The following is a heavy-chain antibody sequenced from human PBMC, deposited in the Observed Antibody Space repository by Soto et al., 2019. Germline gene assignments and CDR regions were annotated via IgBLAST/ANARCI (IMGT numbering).Heavy chain of an antibody. CDR3: ARDRLEYSSSSGTYYYGMDV. D-gene: IGHD6-6*01. J-gene: IGHJ6*02. Sequence: GGSLRLSCAASGFTFSSYDMHWVRQATGKGLEWVSAIGTAGDTYYPGSVKGRFTISRENAKNSLYLQMNSLRAEDTAVYYCARDRLEYSSSSGTYYYGMDVWGQGTTVTVSS. CDR2: IGTAGDT. CDR1: GFTFSSYD. V-gene: IGHV3-13*01.